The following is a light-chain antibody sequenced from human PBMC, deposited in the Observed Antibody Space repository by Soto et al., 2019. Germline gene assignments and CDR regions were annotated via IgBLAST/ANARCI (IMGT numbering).Light chain of an antibody. CDR3: CSYAGSSTFVI. CDR1: SSDVGSYNL. CDR2: EDN. Sequence: QSALTQPASVSGSPGQSITISCTGTSSDVGSYNLVSWYQQHPGKVPKLMILEDNKRPSGVSNRFSGSKSGNTASLTISGLQAEDEADYYCCSYAGSSTFVIFGGGTKLTVL. V-gene: IGLV2-23*02. J-gene: IGLJ2*01.